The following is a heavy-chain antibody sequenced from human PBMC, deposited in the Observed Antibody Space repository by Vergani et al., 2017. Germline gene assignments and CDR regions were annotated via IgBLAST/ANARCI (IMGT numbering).Heavy chain of an antibody. CDR2: ISWNSGSI. D-gene: IGHD3-3*01. CDR3: AKAPRYYDVWSGYYRDSYYFDY. Sequence: EVQLVESGGGLVQPGRSLRLSCAASGFTFDDYAMHWVRQAPGKGLEWVSGISWNSGSIGYADSVKGRFTISRDNAKNSLYLQMNSLRAEDTALYYCAKAPRYYDVWSGYYRDSYYFDYWGQGTLVTVSS. J-gene: IGHJ4*02. CDR1: GFTFDDYA. V-gene: IGHV3-9*01.